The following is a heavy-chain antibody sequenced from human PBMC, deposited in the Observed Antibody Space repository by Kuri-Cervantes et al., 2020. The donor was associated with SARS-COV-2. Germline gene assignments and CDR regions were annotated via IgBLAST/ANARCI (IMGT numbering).Heavy chain of an antibody. V-gene: IGHV3-30-3*01. CDR3: ARDEDSSGSDY. CDR2: ISYDGSNK. J-gene: IGHJ4*02. CDR1: GFTFSSYA. Sequence: GGSLRLSCAASGFTFSSYAMHWVRQAPGKGLEWVAVISYDGSNKYYADSVKGRFTISRDNSKNTLYLQMNSLRAEDTAVYYCARDEDSSGSDYWGQGTLVTVSS. D-gene: IGHD6-19*01.